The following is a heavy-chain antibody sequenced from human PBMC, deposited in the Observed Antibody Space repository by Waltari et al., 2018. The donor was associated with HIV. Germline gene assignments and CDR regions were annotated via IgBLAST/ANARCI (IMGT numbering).Heavy chain of an antibody. CDR2: IYSNGVS. CDR3: VALRTVTGTIDK. V-gene: IGHV4-39*01. D-gene: IGHD6-19*01. CDR1: TGYITQSYY. J-gene: IGHJ4*02. Sequence: QLPLQESGPALVKPSEPLSLTCTVSTGYITQSYYWGWVRQFPGTGLEWFVSIYSNGVSHYAPSRKSRVALSVDRSKNQFSLTLTAVTAADTSRYFCVALRTVTGTIDKWGQGTLVTVS.